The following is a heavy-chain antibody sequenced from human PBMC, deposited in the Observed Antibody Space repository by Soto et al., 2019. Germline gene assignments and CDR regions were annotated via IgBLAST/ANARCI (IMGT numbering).Heavy chain of an antibody. CDR2: ISWNSGSI. V-gene: IGHV3-9*01. Sequence: PGGSLRLSCTASGFTFDDYAMHWVRQAPGKGLEWVSGISWNSGSIGYADSVKARFTISRDNAKNSLYLQMNSLRAEDTALYYCAKDISGRGSFYYYYGVDVWGQGTKVTVSS. CDR3: AKDISGRGSFYYYYGVDV. D-gene: IGHD1-26*01. J-gene: IGHJ6*02. CDR1: GFTFDDYA.